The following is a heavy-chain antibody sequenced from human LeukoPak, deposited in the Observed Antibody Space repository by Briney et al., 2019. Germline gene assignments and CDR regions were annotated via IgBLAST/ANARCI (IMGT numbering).Heavy chain of an antibody. CDR3: ARALANYDILTGYYCYFDY. Sequence: GGSLRLSCAASGFTFSSYAMHWVRQAPGKGLEWVANIKQDGSEKYYVDSVKGRFTISRDNAKNSLYLQMNSLRAEDTAVYYCARALANYDILTGYYCYFDYWGQGTLVTVSS. CDR2: IKQDGSEK. CDR1: GFTFSSYA. D-gene: IGHD3-9*01. V-gene: IGHV3-7*01. J-gene: IGHJ4*02.